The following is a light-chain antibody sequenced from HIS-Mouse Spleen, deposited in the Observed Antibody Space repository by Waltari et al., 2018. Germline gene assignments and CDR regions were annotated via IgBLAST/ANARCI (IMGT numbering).Light chain of an antibody. CDR1: SSDVGGYNY. CDR3: SSYTSSSTYV. V-gene: IGLV2-14*03. CDR2: DVS. Sequence: QSALTQPASVSGSPGQSITISCTGTSSDVGGYNYVSCYQQHPGQAPKLMIYDVSNRPSGVSNRFSGSKSGNTASLTISGLQAEDEADYYCSSYTSSSTYVFGTGTKVTVL. J-gene: IGLJ1*01.